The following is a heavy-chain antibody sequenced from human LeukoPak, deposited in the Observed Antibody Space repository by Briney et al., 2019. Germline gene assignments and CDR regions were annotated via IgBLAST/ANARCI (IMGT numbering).Heavy chain of an antibody. Sequence: GGSLRLSCAASGFTFSSGMHWVRQAPGKGLEWVAVISYDGNHKYYGDSVKGRFAISRDNSRNTLYLQMDSLKTEDTAVYYCAKGELHFNTCSFDYWGQGTLVTVSS. CDR2: ISYDGNHK. J-gene: IGHJ4*02. CDR3: AKGELHFNTCSFDY. D-gene: IGHD1-26*01. V-gene: IGHV3-30*18. CDR1: GFTFSSG.